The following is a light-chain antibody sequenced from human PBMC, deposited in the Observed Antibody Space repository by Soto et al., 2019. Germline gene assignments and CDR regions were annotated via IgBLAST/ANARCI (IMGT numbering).Light chain of an antibody. V-gene: IGKV1-5*03. CDR1: QSVTTW. J-gene: IGKJ5*01. Sequence: DIQMTQSPSTLSSSARHRVSITRGASQSVTTWLAWYKQKPGKAPKLLSYNASNLESGLPSRFTGRGAGTEFTLTISSLQSDDFDTYYCQQYKTYPITVGQGTRLEIK. CDR2: NAS. CDR3: QQYKTYPIT.